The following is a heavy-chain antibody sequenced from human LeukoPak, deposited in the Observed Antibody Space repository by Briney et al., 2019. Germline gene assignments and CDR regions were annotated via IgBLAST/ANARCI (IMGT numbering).Heavy chain of an antibody. J-gene: IGHJ4*02. D-gene: IGHD3-10*01. CDR3: TRVVFRFGIDY. CDR2: IRSKAYGGTT. Sequence: GGSLRLSCTASGLTFGDYAMSWVRQAPGKGLEWVGFIRSKAYGGTTEYAASVKGRFTISRDDSKSIAYLQMNSLKTEDTAVYYCTRVVFRFGIDYWGQGTLVTVSS. CDR1: GLTFGDYA. V-gene: IGHV3-49*04.